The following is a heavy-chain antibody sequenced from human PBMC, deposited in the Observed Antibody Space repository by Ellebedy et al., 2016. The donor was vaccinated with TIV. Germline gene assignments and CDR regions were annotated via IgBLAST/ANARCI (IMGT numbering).Heavy chain of an antibody. CDR3: ARALAAPDCSSTSCYSDSNYVGPHGWFDP. V-gene: IGHV1-2*04. CDR2: INPNSGGT. D-gene: IGHD2-2*01. CDR1: GYTFTGYY. Sequence: AASVKVSCKASGYTFTGYYMHWVRQAPGQGLEWMGWINPNSGGTNYAQKFQGWVTMTRDTSISTAYMELSRLRSDDTAVYYCARALAAPDCSSTSCYSDSNYVGPHGWFDPWGQGTLVTVSS. J-gene: IGHJ5*02.